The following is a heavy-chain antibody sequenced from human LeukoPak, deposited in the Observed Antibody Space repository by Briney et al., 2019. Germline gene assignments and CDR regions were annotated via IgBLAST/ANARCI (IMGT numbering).Heavy chain of an antibody. J-gene: IGHJ4*02. D-gene: IGHD2-2*01. Sequence: PSETLSLTCAVYGGSFRGYYWSWIRQPPGKGLEWIGEINQSGSIKYNPSLKSRVTISVDTSKNRFSLKLSSVTAADTAVYYCARESSTSCYDYWGQGTLVSVSS. CDR2: INQSGSI. CDR3: ARESSTSCYDY. CDR1: GGSFRGYY. V-gene: IGHV4-34*01.